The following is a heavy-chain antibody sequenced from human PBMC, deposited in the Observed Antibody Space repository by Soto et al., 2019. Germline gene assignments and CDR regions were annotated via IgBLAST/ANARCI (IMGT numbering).Heavy chain of an antibody. Sequence: SETLSLTCTVSGGSISSSSHFWGWVRQPPGKGLEWIGTIYFTGNTYYTPSLKSRLTMSIDTSKNEFPLRLNSVTAADTAVYYCAGQTFTIAAASYGRSNWFDPWGPGTLVTVSS. J-gene: IGHJ5*02. CDR3: AGQTFTIAAASYGRSNWFDP. CDR2: IYFTGNT. V-gene: IGHV4-39*01. CDR1: GGSISSSSHF. D-gene: IGHD6-25*01.